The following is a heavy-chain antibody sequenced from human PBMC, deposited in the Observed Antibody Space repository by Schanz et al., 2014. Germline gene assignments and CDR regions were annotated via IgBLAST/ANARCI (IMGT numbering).Heavy chain of an antibody. D-gene: IGHD5-12*01. CDR2: IYYNGTNK. CDR1: GFNFSNYD. J-gene: IGHJ6*02. V-gene: IGHV3-30*18. CDR3: AKELNRRGGQTNFYYYYGMDV. Sequence: QVQLVESGGGVVQPGRSLRLSCAASGFNFSNYDIHWVRQAPGKGLEWVALIYYNGTNKYYADSVKGRFTISRDNSQNTLFLQMNTLRTEDTAVYYGAKELNRRGGQTNFYYYYGMDVWGQGTTVTVSS.